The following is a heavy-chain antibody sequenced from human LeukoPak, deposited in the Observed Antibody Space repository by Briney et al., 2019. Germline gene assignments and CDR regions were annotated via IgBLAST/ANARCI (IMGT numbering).Heavy chain of an antibody. CDR1: GGSISSYY. Sequence: SETLSLTCTVSGGSISSYYWSWIRQPPVKGLEWIGYIYYSGSTNYNPSLKSRVTISVDTTKNQFSLKLSSVTAADTAVYYCARHKVGATTFYNFDYWGQGTLVTVSS. J-gene: IGHJ4*02. CDR3: ARHKVGATTFYNFDY. D-gene: IGHD1-26*01. CDR2: IYYSGST. V-gene: IGHV4-59*08.